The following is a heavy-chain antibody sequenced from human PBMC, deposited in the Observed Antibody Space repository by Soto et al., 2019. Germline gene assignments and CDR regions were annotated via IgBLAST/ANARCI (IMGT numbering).Heavy chain of an antibody. CDR1: GYNFTSHY. D-gene: IGHD3-22*01. Sequence: ASVKVSCKASGYNFTSHYMHWVRQAPGQGLESMGIIYPRGGTTIYAQKFQGRVTMTRDTSTHTFYMELSSLRSEDTAMYYCARVGYSSTGTAFHYHGLDVWGQGTTVTVSS. J-gene: IGHJ6*02. CDR3: ARVGYSSTGTAFHYHGLDV. CDR2: IYPRGGTT. V-gene: IGHV1-46*01.